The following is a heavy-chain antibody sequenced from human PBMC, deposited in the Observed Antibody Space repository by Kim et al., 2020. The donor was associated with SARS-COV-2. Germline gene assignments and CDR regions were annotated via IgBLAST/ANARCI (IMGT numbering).Heavy chain of an antibody. CDR1: GFTFSSYS. CDR2: ISSSSTI. CDR3: ARYLLPFDP. V-gene: IGHV3-48*02. Sequence: GGSLRLSCAASGFTFSSYSMNWVRQAPGKGLEWVSYISSSSTIYYADSVKGRFTISRDNAKNSLYLQMNSLRDEDTAVYYCARYLLPFDPWGQGTLVTVS. J-gene: IGHJ5*02.